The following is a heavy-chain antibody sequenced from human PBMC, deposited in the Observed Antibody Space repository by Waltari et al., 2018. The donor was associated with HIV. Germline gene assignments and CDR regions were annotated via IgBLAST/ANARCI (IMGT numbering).Heavy chain of an antibody. CDR1: GGSFSGSY. V-gene: IGHV4-34*01. D-gene: IGHD2-2*01. CDR3: ARARLVSRGQYCSTTSCLPHYYYYYGMDV. CDR2: INHSGST. J-gene: IGHJ6*02. Sequence: QVQLRQWGAGLLKPSETLSLTCAVYGGSFSGSYWSWIRQPPGKGLEWIGEINHSGSTNYNPSRKRRVTISVDTSKNQFSLKLTSVTAADTAVFYCARARLVSRGQYCSTTSCLPHYYYYYGMDVWGQGTTVTVSS.